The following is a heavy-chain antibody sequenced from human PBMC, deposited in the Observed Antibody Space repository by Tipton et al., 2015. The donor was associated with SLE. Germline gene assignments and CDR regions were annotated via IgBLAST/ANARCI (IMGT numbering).Heavy chain of an antibody. D-gene: IGHD6-13*01. CDR3: ASDSSSWLGGY. CDR2: IYTSGST. Sequence: LRLSCTVSGGSISSYYWSWIRQPAGKGLAWIGRIYTSGSTNYNPSLKSRVTMSVDTSKNQFSLKLSSVTAADTAVYYCASDSSSWLGGYWGQGTLVTVSS. J-gene: IGHJ4*02. V-gene: IGHV4-4*07. CDR1: GGSISSYY.